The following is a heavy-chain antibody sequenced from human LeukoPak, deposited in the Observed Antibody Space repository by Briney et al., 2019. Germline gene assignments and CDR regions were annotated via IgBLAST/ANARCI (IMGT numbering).Heavy chain of an antibody. CDR1: GFTFSSYA. D-gene: IGHD6-13*01. CDR2: ISSNGGST. J-gene: IGHJ4*02. Sequence: PGGSLRLSCAASGFTFSSYAMHWVRRAPGKGLEYVSAISSNGGSTYYANSVKGRFTISRDNSKNTLYLQMGSLRAEDMAVYYCARVGSSSWGQGTLVTVSS. CDR3: ARVGSSS. V-gene: IGHV3-64*01.